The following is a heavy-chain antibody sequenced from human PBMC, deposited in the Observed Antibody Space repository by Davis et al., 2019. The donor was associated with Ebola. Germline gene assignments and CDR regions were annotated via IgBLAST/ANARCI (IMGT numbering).Heavy chain of an antibody. Sequence: PGGSLRLSCAASGFTFSSYWMHWVRQTPGTGLVWVSNINGDATITNYADSVKGRFTISRDNAKNTLYLQMSGLRAEDTALYYCARVATDWFDPWGQGTRVTVSS. CDR2: INGDATIT. CDR1: GFTFSSYW. CDR3: ARVATDWFDP. J-gene: IGHJ5*02. V-gene: IGHV3-74*01.